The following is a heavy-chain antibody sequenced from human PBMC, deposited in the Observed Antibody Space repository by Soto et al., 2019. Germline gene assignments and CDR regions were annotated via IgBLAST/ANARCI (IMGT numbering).Heavy chain of an antibody. CDR2: ISYDGSNK. CDR3: AKEGERYSSSWDPYYYYYMDV. D-gene: IGHD6-13*01. CDR1: GFTFSSYG. J-gene: IGHJ6*03. V-gene: IGHV3-30*18. Sequence: QVQLVESGGGVVQPGRSLRLSCAASGFTFSSYGMHWVRQAPGKGLEWVAVISYDGSNKYYADSVKGRFTISRDNSKNTQYLQMNSLRAEDTAVYYCAKEGERYSSSWDPYYYYYMDVWGKGTTVTVSS.